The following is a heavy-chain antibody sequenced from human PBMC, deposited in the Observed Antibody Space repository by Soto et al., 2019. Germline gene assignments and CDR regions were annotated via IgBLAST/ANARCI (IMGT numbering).Heavy chain of an antibody. J-gene: IGHJ5*02. CDR1: GFTFSDYY. V-gene: IGHV3-11*01. CDR3: ARDKANGYSSGWYGENWFDP. Sequence: GGSLRLSCAASGFTFSDYYMSWIRQAPGKGLEWVSYISSSGSTIYYADSVKGRFTISRDNAKNSLYLQMNSLRAEDTAVYYCARDKANGYSSGWYGENWFDPWGQGTLVTVSS. D-gene: IGHD6-19*01. CDR2: ISSSGSTI.